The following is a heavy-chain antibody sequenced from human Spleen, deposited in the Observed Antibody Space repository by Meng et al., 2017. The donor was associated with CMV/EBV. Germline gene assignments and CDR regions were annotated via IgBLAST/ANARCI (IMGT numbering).Heavy chain of an antibody. J-gene: IGHJ6*02. D-gene: IGHD3-3*01. CDR1: GFTFDDYG. V-gene: IGHV3-20*04. Sequence: GESLKISCVASGFTFDDYGMSWVRQVPGKGLEWVSGIIWNGGSTTYADSVKGRFIISRDNAKNSLYLQMNSLRAEDTAVYYCARNLPYNFWSGYYKYYGMDLWGQGTTVTVSS. CDR3: ARNLPYNFWSGYYKYYGMDL. CDR2: IIWNGGST.